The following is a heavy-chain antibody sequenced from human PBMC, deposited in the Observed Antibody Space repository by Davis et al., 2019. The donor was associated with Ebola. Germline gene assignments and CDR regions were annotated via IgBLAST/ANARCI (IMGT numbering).Heavy chain of an antibody. V-gene: IGHV4-59*12. J-gene: IGHJ3*02. CDR2: IYYSGST. CDR3: AREDDYTNSFI. Sequence: SETLSLTCTVSGGSISSYYWSWIRQPPGKGLEWIGYIYYSGSTNYNPSLKSRVTISVDTSKNQFSLKLSSVTAADTAMYYCAREDDYTNSFIWGQGTMVTVSS. D-gene: IGHD4-11*01. CDR1: GGSISSYY.